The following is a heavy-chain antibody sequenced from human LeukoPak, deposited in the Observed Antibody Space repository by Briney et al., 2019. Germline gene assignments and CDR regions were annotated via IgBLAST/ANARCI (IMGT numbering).Heavy chain of an antibody. CDR1: GGSISSGSYY. CDR2: TQTSGST. J-gene: IGHJ4*02. D-gene: IGHD6-6*01. V-gene: IGHV4-61*02. CDR3: ARDVGARLPGY. Sequence: SETLSLTCTVSGGSISSGSYYWSWIRQPAGKGLEWIGRTQTSGSTNYNPSLKSRVTILVDTSKNQFSLKLSSVTAADTAVYYCARDVGARLPGYWGQGTLVTVSS.